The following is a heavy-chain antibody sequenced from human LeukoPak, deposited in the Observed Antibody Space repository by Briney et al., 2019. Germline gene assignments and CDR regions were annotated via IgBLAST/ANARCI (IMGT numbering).Heavy chain of an antibody. D-gene: IGHD3-10*01. V-gene: IGHV1-46*01. CDR3: ARGVTPGAWFDY. Sequence: ASVKVSCKASGYTFSSYYMHWVRQAPGQGLEWMGRINPSGTSTSYAQKFQGRVTVTRDTSTSTLYMELGSLTSEDTAVYYCARGVTPGAWFDYWGQGTLVTVSS. J-gene: IGHJ4*02. CDR2: INPSGTST. CDR1: GYTFSSYY.